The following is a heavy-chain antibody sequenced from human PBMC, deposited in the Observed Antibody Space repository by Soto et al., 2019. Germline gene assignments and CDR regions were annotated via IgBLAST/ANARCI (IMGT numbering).Heavy chain of an antibody. CDR1: GGTLNKHA. CDR3: ARGGTSGWLKGAYEV. D-gene: IGHD6-19*01. V-gene: IGHV1-69*01. CDR2: IIPMFGIP. Sequence: QVQLVQSGAEVKKPGSSVKVSCRASGGTLNKHAITWVRRAPGQGLEGLGGIIPMFGIPNYPQKFQGRVTITADDSTNTSHMELSGLTSDDTAVYYCARGGTSGWLKGAYEVWGQGTMVTVSS. J-gene: IGHJ3*01.